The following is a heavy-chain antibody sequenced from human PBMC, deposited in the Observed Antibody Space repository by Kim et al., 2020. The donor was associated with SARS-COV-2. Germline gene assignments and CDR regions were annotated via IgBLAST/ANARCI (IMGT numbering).Heavy chain of an antibody. V-gene: IGHV3-23*01. CDR1: GFTFSSYA. CDR3: AKDTKLLWFGEFDNWFDP. D-gene: IGHD3-10*01. CDR2: ISGSGGST. Sequence: GGSLRLSCAASGFTFSSYAMSWVRQAPGKGLEWVSAISGSGGSTYYADSVKGRFTISRDNSKNTLYLQMNSLRAEDTAVYYCAKDTKLLWFGEFDNWFDPWGQGTLVTVSS. J-gene: IGHJ5*02.